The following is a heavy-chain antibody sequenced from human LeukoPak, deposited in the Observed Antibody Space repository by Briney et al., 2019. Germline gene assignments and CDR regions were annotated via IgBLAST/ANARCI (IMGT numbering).Heavy chain of an antibody. V-gene: IGHV4-39*07. Sequence: SETLSLTCTVSGGSISSSSYYWGWIRQPPGRGLEWIGSIYYSGSTYYNPSLKSRVTISVDTSKNQFSLKLSSVTAADTAVYYCARVMDTAMVIDYWGQGTLVTVSS. J-gene: IGHJ4*02. CDR1: GGSISSSSYY. D-gene: IGHD5-18*01. CDR3: ARVMDTAMVIDY. CDR2: IYYSGST.